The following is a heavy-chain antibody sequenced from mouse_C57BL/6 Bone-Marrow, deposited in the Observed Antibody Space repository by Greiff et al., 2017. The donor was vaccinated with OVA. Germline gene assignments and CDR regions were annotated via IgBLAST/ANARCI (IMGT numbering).Heavy chain of an antibody. J-gene: IGHJ4*01. Sequence: EVQRVESEGGLVQPGSSMKLSCTASGFTFSDYYMAWVRQVPEKGLEWVANINYDGSSTYYLDSLKSRFIISRDNAKNMLYLQMSSLKSEDTATYYGARDGDGSYYAMDDWGQGTSVTVSS. D-gene: IGHD2-3*01. CDR3: ARDGDGSYYAMDD. CDR2: INYDGSST. V-gene: IGHV5-16*01. CDR1: GFTFSDYY.